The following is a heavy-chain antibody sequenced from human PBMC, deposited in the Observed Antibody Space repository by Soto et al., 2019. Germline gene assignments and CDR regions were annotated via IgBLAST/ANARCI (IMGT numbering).Heavy chain of an antibody. CDR2: IYYSGST. CDR1: GGSISSGGYY. CDR3: ARGAYYYDSSGYYHDY. D-gene: IGHD3-22*01. V-gene: IGHV4-31*03. J-gene: IGHJ4*02. Sequence: TLSLTCTVSGGSISSGGYYWSWIRQHPEKGLEWIGYIYYSGSTYYNPSLKSRVTISVDTSKNQFSLKLSSVTAADTAVYYCARGAYYYDSSGYYHDYWGQGTLVTVSS.